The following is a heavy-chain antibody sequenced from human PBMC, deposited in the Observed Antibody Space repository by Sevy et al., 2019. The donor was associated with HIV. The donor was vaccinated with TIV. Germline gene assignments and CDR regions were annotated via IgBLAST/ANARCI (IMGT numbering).Heavy chain of an antibody. J-gene: IGHJ4*02. V-gene: IGHV1-24*01. CDR1: GYTLTQLS. Sequence: ASMKVSCKVSGYTLTQLSMHWVRQAPGKGLEWMGSFDPEDGETIYAQKFQGRVTMTEDKSTDTAYMELSSLKSEDTAVFYCAITKDYYDSSGYPFDYWGQGTLVTVSS. D-gene: IGHD3-22*01. CDR2: FDPEDGET. CDR3: AITKDYYDSSGYPFDY.